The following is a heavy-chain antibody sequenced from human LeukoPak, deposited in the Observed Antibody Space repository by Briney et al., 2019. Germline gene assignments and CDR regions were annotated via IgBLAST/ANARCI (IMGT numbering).Heavy chain of an antibody. CDR1: GLTFGDYA. V-gene: IGHV3-49*03. J-gene: IGHJ3*02. D-gene: IGHD2/OR15-2a*01. CDR3: TRFICPGPRCAFDI. Sequence: GGSLRLSCTASGLTFGDYAMSWFRQAPGKGLEGVGFIRSKAYGGTTEYAASVKGRFTISRDDSKSIAYLQMNSLKTEDTAVYYCTRFICPGPRCAFDIWGQGTMVTVSS. CDR2: IRSKAYGGTT.